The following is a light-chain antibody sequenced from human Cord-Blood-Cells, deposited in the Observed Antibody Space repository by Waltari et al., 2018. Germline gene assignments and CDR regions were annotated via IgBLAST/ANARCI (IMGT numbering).Light chain of an antibody. CDR2: GKN. CDR3: NSRDSSGNHYV. V-gene: IGLV3-19*01. Sequence: SSELTQDPAVSVALGQTVRITCQGDSLRSSYASWYQQKPGQAPLLYIYGKNNRPSGIHDRFTGSSSGNTASLTITGDQAEDEADYYCNSRDSSGNHYVFGTGTKVTVL. J-gene: IGLJ1*01. CDR1: SLRSSY.